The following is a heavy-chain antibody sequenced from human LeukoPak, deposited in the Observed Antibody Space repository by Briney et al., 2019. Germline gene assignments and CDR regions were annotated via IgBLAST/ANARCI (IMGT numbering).Heavy chain of an antibody. J-gene: IGHJ4*02. Sequence: GASVKVSCKASGYTFTSYYMHWVRQAPGQGLEWMGIISTSGGNTGYAQKFQGRIIMTRDTSASTAYMELSSLRSEDTAVYYCAREYSSAMDFDYWGQGTLVTVSS. V-gene: IGHV1-46*01. CDR1: GYTFTSYY. D-gene: IGHD3-22*01. CDR2: ISTSGGNT. CDR3: AREYSSAMDFDY.